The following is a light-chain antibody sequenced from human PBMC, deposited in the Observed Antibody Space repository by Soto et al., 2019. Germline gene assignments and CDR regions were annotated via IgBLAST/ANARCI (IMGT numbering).Light chain of an antibody. CDR3: QHYNDWPPAFT. CDR2: GAS. V-gene: IGKV3-15*01. CDR1: QSLSSN. J-gene: IGKJ3*01. Sequence: MTQSPSSLSASVGDRVTLSCRASQSLSSNLAWYQQKPGQAPRLLIYGASTRASGIAARFSGSGSGTEFTLTISSLQSEYFALYYCQHYNDWPPAFTFGPGTRVDL.